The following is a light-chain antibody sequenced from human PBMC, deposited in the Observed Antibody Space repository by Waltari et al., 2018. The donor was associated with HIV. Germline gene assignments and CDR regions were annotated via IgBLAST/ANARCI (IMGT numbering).Light chain of an antibody. CDR3: QQSDITPT. Sequence: DIQMTQSPSSLSASVGDRVTITCRASQSIGDYLNWYQQTPGKAPKLLIYAASTLQSGVPSRFRGSGSGTDFTLTISGLQPDDFATYYWQQSDITPTFGQGTRLEIE. CDR2: AAS. V-gene: IGKV1-39*01. CDR1: QSIGDY. J-gene: IGKJ5*01.